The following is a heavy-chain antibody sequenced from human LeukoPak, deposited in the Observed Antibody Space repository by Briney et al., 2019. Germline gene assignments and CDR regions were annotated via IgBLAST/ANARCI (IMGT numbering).Heavy chain of an antibody. J-gene: IGHJ4*02. V-gene: IGHV3-23*01. CDR3: ARVRYSSSSFKPDYYFDY. D-gene: IGHD6-6*01. CDR1: GFTFSNYA. Sequence: GGSLRLSCAASGFTFSNYALSWVRQAPGKGLEWVSAISGTGDATWYPDSVKGRFTISRDKSKNTVYLQMNSLRVEDTALYYCARVRYSSSSFKPDYYFDYWGQGTLVTVSS. CDR2: ISGTGDAT.